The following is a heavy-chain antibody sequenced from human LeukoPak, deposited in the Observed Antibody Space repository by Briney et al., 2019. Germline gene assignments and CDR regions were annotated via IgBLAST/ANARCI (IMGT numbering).Heavy chain of an antibody. CDR2: IYRSGST. CDR3: ARMRYTYGYNFDY. J-gene: IGHJ4*02. CDR1: GYSINSGYY. Sequence: SETLSLTCTVSGYSINSGYYWVWIRQPPGKGLEWIGSIYRSGSTNYNPSLKSRVTISVDTSKNQFSLKVSSVTAADTAVYYCARMRYTYGYNFDYWGQGTLVTVSS. V-gene: IGHV4-38-2*02. D-gene: IGHD5-18*01.